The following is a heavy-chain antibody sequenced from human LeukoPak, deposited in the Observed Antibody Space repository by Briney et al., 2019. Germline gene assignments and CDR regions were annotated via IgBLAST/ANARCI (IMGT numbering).Heavy chain of an antibody. D-gene: IGHD2-2*01. CDR1: GFTFSSYG. V-gene: IGHV3-33*01. Sequence: GGSLRLSYAASGFTFSSYGMHWVRQAPGKGLEWVAVIWYDGSNKYYADSVKGRFTISRDNAKNSLYLQMNGLRAEDTAVYYCARGPSSQFRTDYWGQGTLVTVSS. J-gene: IGHJ4*02. CDR2: IWYDGSNK. CDR3: ARGPSSQFRTDY.